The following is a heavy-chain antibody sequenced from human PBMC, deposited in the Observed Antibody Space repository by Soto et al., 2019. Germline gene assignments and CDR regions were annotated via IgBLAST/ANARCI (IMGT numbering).Heavy chain of an antibody. J-gene: IGHJ4*02. V-gene: IGHV5-51*01. CDR2: IYPGDSDT. Sequence: GESLKISCKGSGYSFSSYWIGWVRQMPGKGLEWMGIIYPGDSDTRYSPSFQGQVTISADKSISTAYLQWSSLKASDTAIYYCARVPVVVPTNRRYCDYWGQGTLVTVSS. CDR1: GYSFSSYW. D-gene: IGHD2-21*01. CDR3: ARVPVVVPTNRRYCDY.